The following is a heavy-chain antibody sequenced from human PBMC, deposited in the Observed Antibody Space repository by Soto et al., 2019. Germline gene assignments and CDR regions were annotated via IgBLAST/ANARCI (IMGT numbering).Heavy chain of an antibody. J-gene: IGHJ4*02. CDR3: ARSVDIVATTTIDY. Sequence: SETLSLTCAVYGGSFSGYYWSWIRQPPGKGLEWIGEINHSGSTNYNPSLKSRVTISVDTSKNQFSLKLSSVTAADTAVYYCARSVDIVATTTIDYWGQGTLVTVSS. CDR2: INHSGST. V-gene: IGHV4-34*01. CDR1: GGSFSGYY. D-gene: IGHD5-12*01.